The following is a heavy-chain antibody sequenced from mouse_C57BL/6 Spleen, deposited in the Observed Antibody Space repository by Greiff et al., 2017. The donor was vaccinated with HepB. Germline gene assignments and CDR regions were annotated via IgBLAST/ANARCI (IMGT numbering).Heavy chain of an antibody. CDR3: ARRGYYYGSSPFV. J-gene: IGHJ1*03. D-gene: IGHD1-1*01. Sequence: ESGPGLVKPSQSLSLTCSVTGYSITSGYYWNWIRQFPGNKLEWMGYISYDGSNNYNPSLKNRISITRDTSKNQFFLKLNSVTTEDTATYYCARRGYYYGSSPFVWGTGTTVTVSS. CDR1: GYSITSGYY. CDR2: ISYDGSN. V-gene: IGHV3-6*01.